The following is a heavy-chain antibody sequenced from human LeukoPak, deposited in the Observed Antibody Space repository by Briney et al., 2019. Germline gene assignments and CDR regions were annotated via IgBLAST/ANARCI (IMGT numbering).Heavy chain of an antibody. Sequence: GASVKVSCKASGGTFSSYAISWVRQAPGQGLEWMGRIIPILGIANYAQKFQGRVTITADKSTSTAYMELSSLRSEDTAVYYCAPAGDYYGSGSYYTRTSWGQGTLVTVSS. CDR2: IIPILGIA. CDR3: APAGDYYGSGSYYTRTS. D-gene: IGHD3-10*01. CDR1: GGTFSSYA. J-gene: IGHJ4*02. V-gene: IGHV1-69*04.